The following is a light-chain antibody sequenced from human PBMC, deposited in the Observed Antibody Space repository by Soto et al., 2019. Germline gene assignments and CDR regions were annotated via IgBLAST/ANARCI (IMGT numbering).Light chain of an antibody. CDR1: QSVSSRY. V-gene: IGKV3-20*01. Sequence: EIVLTQSPGTLSLSPGERATLSCRASQSVSSRYLAWYQQKPGQAPRLLIYGASSRATGIPDRFSGSGSGTAFTLTISRLEPDDFAVYLCQQYGSSPPYTFGRGTKLEIK. J-gene: IGKJ2*01. CDR3: QQYGSSPPYT. CDR2: GAS.